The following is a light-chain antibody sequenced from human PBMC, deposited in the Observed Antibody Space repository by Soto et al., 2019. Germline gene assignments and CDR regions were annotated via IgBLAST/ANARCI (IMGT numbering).Light chain of an antibody. V-gene: IGLV1-51*02. CDR2: ENN. J-gene: IGLJ2*01. Sequence: QSVLTQPPSVSAAPGQTVTISCSGSSSNIGNNYVSWYQHLPGTAPKLLIYENNKRPSGIPDRFSGSKSGTSATLGITGLQTGDEADYHCGTWDSSLSAVVFGGGTKLTVL. CDR3: GTWDSSLSAVV. CDR1: SSNIGNNY.